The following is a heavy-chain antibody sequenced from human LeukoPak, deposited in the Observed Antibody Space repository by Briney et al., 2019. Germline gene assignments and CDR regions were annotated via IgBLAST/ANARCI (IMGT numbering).Heavy chain of an antibody. Sequence: PSETLSLTCAVYGGSFSGYYWSWIRQPPGKGLEWIGEINHSGSTNYNPSLKSRVTISVDTSKNQFSLKLSSVAAADTAVYYCAGLQRGYSYGTSEFDYWGQGTLVTVSS. V-gene: IGHV4-34*01. CDR2: INHSGST. CDR1: GGSFSGYY. CDR3: AGLQRGYSYGTSEFDY. D-gene: IGHD5-18*01. J-gene: IGHJ4*02.